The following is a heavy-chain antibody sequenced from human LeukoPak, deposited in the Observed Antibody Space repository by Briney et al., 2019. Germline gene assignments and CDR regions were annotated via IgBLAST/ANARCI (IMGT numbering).Heavy chain of an antibody. CDR1: NFIFNNYG. D-gene: IGHD3-9*01. Sequence: EASVKVSCKASNFIFNNYGISWVRQAPGQGLEWMGWISAYNGNTNYAQKLQGRVTMTTDTSTSTAYMELRSLRSDDTAVYYCARGDILTGYSFDPWGQGTLVTVSS. CDR2: ISAYNGNT. V-gene: IGHV1-18*01. CDR3: ARGDILTGYSFDP. J-gene: IGHJ5*02.